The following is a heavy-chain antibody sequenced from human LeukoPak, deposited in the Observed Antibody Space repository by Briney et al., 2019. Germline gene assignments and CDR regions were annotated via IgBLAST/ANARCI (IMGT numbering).Heavy chain of an antibody. Sequence: SETLSLTCTVSGGSISSYYWSWIRQPAGKGLEWIGSLYYSGSTYYNPSLKSRVTISGDTSKSQFSLKLTSVTAADTAMYYCARQYYDSTGYYYFDHWGQGTLVTVSS. J-gene: IGHJ4*02. CDR3: ARQYYDSTGYYYFDH. D-gene: IGHD3-22*01. CDR1: GGSISSYY. CDR2: LYYSGST. V-gene: IGHV4-59*05.